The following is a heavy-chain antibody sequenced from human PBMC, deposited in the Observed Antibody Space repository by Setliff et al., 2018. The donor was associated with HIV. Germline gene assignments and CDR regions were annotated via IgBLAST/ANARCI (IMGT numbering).Heavy chain of an antibody. CDR1: GFTFDTYA. CDR3: ARGWGQRREGYFDY. Sequence: GGSLRLSCAASGFTFDTYAMHWVRQAPGKGLEWVAFISDDGVNKYYADFVKGRFTISRDNSKNTLYLQVNSLRAADTAVYYCARGWGQRREGYFDYWGQGTLVTVSS. V-gene: IGHV3-30*04. CDR2: ISDDGVNK. J-gene: IGHJ4*02. D-gene: IGHD6-25*01.